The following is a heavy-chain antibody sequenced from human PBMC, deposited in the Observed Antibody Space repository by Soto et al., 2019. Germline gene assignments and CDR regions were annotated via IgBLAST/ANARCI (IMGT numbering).Heavy chain of an antibody. CDR1: GFSFGTFV. Sequence: EVQLLESGGASVQPGGSLRLSCAASGFSFGTFVMTWFRQAPGGGLERVSSITDSGYTESYAETVEGRFTVSRDNSKNILHLQMNDLRVEDTATYYCAKNGQWLATPPEAWGQGTLVTVSS. CDR2: ITDSGYTE. V-gene: IGHV3-23*01. J-gene: IGHJ4*02. D-gene: IGHD6-19*01. CDR3: AKNGQWLATPPEA.